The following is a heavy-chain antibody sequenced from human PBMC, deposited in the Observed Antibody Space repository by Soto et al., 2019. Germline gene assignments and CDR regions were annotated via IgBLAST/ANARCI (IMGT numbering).Heavy chain of an antibody. J-gene: IGHJ5*01. CDR1: GHPFTGYY. V-gene: IGHV1-2*02. CDR2: INPNSGGT. D-gene: IGHD1-26*01. CDR3: ARWGGWELRTRWFDT. Sequence: VKVACKASGHPFTGYYMRWVQQAHGQGLEWMGWINPNSGGTNYAQKFQGRVTMTRDTSISTAYMELSRLRSDDTAVYYCARWGGWELRTRWFDTGATEPWSP.